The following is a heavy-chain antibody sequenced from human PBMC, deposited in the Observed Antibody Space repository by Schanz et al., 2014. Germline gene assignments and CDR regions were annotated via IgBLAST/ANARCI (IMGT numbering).Heavy chain of an antibody. J-gene: IGHJ6*02. CDR2: ISGSGNTI. V-gene: IGHV3-11*01. D-gene: IGHD3-10*01. CDR3: RLWFGELYYGMDV. Sequence: VQLVESGGGLIQPGGSLRLSCAVSGFTVSSNYMSWVRQAPGKGLEWLSYISGSGNTIYYADSVKGRFTISRDNSKNTLYLQMNSLRAEDTAVYYCRLWFGELYYGMDVWGQGTTVTVSS. CDR1: GFTVSSNY.